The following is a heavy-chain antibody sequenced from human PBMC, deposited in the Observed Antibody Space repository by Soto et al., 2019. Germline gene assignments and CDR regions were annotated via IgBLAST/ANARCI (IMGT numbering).Heavy chain of an antibody. CDR2: IIPILGIA. CDR1: GGTFSSYT. J-gene: IGHJ3*02. Sequence: SVKVSCKASGGTFSSYTISRVRQAPGQGLEWMGRIIPILGIANYAQKFQGRVTITADKSTSTAYMELSSLRSEDTAVYYCASSRPLPHGAFDIWGQGTMVTVSS. D-gene: IGHD6-6*01. V-gene: IGHV1-69*02. CDR3: ASSRPLPHGAFDI.